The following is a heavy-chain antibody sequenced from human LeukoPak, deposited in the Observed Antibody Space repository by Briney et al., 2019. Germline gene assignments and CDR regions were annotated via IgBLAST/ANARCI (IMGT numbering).Heavy chain of an antibody. V-gene: IGHV4-59*12. J-gene: IGHJ4*02. CDR2: IYYSGST. Sequence: PSETLSPTCTVSGGSISSYYWSWIRQPPGKGLEWIGYIYYSGSTNYNPSLKSRVTISVDTSKNQFSLKLSSVTAADTAVYYCAKDRGYCSGRSCYSFNYWGQGTLVTASS. D-gene: IGHD2-15*01. CDR1: GGSISSYY. CDR3: AKDRGYCSGRSCYSFNY.